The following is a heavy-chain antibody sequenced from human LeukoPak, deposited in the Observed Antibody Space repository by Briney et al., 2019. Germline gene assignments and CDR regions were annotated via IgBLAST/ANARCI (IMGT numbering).Heavy chain of an antibody. J-gene: IGHJ4*02. CDR1: GGSISSYY. CDR3: ARGRRGSSTSRIYFDY. V-gene: IGHV4-4*07. D-gene: IGHD2-2*01. Sequence: PSETLSLTCTVSGGSISSYYWSWIRQPVGKGLEWIGRIYTSGSTNYNPSLKSRVTMSVDTSKNQFSLKLSSVTAADTAVYYCARGRRGSSTSRIYFDYWGQGTLVTVSS. CDR2: IYTSGST.